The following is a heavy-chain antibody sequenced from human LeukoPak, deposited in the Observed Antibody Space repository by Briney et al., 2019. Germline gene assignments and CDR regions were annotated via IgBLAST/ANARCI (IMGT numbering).Heavy chain of an antibody. CDR3: ARHGRNYWFDP. J-gene: IGHJ5*02. V-gene: IGHV4-39*01. CDR1: GGSISSSSYY. CDR2: IYYSGST. D-gene: IGHD4-11*01. Sequence: SEILSLTCPVSGGSISSSSYYWGWIRQPPGKGLEWIGSIYYSGSTYYNPSLKSRVTISVDTSKNQFSLKLSSVTAADTAVYYCARHGRNYWFDPWGQGTLVTVSS.